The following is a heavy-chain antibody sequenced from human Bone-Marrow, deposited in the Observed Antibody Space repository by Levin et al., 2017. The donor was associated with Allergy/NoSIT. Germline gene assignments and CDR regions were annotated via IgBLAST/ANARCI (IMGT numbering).Heavy chain of an antibody. Sequence: LSLTCAASGFTFSDAWMSWVRRAPGKGLEWVGRIRSKSDGGTTDYAAPVKGRFTISRDDSQNTLHLQVNSLKTEDTAVYYCTTDGAAPAGDVFDYWGQGALVTVSS. CDR3: TTDGAAPAGDVFDY. CDR1: GFTFSDAW. D-gene: IGHD7-27*01. CDR2: IRSKSDGGTT. V-gene: IGHV3-15*01. J-gene: IGHJ4*02.